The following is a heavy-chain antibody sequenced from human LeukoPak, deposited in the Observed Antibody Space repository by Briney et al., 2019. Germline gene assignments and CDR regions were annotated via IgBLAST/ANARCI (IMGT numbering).Heavy chain of an antibody. CDR2: VYHSGST. V-gene: IGHV4-4*02. J-gene: IGHJ4*02. D-gene: IGHD3-10*01. Sequence: SGTLSLTCAVSGGSISSNNWWSWVRQPPGKGLEWIGEVYHSGSTNYNPSLKSRITISVDKSKNQFSLKLSSVTAADTAVYYCARDRTVRGGIDYWGQGTLVTVSS. CDR1: GGSISSNNW. CDR3: ARDRTVRGGIDY.